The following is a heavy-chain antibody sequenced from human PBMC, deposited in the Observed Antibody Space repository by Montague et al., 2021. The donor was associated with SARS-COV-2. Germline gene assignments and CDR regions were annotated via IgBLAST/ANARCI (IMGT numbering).Heavy chain of an antibody. V-gene: IGHV4-59*01. CDR3: ARGGATYYYDTSGYVNAFDT. CDR2: VYYNGYT. D-gene: IGHD3-22*01. CDR1: GASISTYY. Sequence: SETLSLTCTVSGASISTYYWCWIRQPPRKGLEWIGYVYYNGYTNYNPSLKSRVPISVDTSKNQFSLRLSSVTAADTAVYFCARGGATYYYDTSGYVNAFDTWGQGTMVTVSS. J-gene: IGHJ3*02.